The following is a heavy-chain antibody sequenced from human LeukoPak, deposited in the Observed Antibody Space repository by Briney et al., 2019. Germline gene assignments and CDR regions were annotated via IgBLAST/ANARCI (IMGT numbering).Heavy chain of an antibody. D-gene: IGHD4-11*01. CDR2: IYYSGST. CDR3: ARSYRNYYPFDY. V-gene: IGHV4-59*01. J-gene: IGHJ4*02. CDR1: GGPISSYY. Sequence: SETLSLTCTVSGGPISSYYWSWIRQSPGKGLEWIGNIYYSGSTNYNPSLKSRVTISVDTSKNQFSLKLSSVTAADTAVYYCARSYRNYYPFDYWGQGTLVTVSS.